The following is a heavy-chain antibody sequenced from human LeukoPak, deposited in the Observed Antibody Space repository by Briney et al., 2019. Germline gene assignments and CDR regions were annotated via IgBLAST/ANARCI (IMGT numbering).Heavy chain of an antibody. V-gene: IGHV4-34*01. D-gene: IGHD4-17*01. Sequence: SETLSLTCAVYGESLSKYYWTWIRQSPGKGLEWIGEINHRGSTNQNPSLKSRVTLSVDTSKHQFSLKLTSVTAADAAVYYCARHGIGDLRLFDYWGQGTLVTVSS. CDR1: GESLSKYY. CDR2: INHRGST. CDR3: ARHGIGDLRLFDY. J-gene: IGHJ4*02.